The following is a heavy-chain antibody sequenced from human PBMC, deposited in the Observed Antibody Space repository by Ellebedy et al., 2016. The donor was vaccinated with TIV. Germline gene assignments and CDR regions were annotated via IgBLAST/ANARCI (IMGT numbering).Heavy chain of an antibody. CDR1: GFRITDLG. J-gene: IGHJ3*01. CDR2: LLTDGVEK. Sequence: GESLKISCVASGFRITDLGMHWVRQAPGKGLEWVTVLLTDGVEKYYGASVKGRFTVSSDDSKNTLYLQMNNLRVDDTALYYCATDLGTRAFDLWGQGTMVTVSS. CDR3: ATDLGTRAFDL. D-gene: IGHD1-1*01. V-gene: IGHV3-33*03.